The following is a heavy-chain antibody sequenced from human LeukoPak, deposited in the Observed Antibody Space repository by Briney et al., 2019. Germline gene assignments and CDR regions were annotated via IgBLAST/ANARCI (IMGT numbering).Heavy chain of an antibody. CDR2: IYHSGST. CDR3: ARDGKAYYDFWSGYSFNYYMDV. J-gene: IGHJ6*03. D-gene: IGHD3-3*01. Sequence: SETLSLTCTVSGGSISSYYWSWIRQPPGKGLEWIGSIYHSGSTYYNPSLKSRVTISVDTSKNQFSLKLSSVTAADTAVYYCARDGKAYYDFWSGYSFNYYMDVWGKGTTVTVSS. V-gene: IGHV4-38-2*02. CDR1: GGSISSYY.